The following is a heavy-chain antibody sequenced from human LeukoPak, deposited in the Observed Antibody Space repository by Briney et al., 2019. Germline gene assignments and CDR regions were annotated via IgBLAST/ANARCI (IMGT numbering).Heavy chain of an antibody. CDR1: GGSISSYY. V-gene: IGHV4-59*01. CDR2: IYYSRST. CDR3: ARGRMYSSGWYSYFFDY. Sequence: SETLSLTCTVSGGSISSYYWSWIRQPPGKGLERIGYIYYSRSTKYNPSLKSRVTISVDTSKNQFSLKLNTVTAADTAVYYCARGRMYSSGWYSYFFDYWGQGTLVTVSS. D-gene: IGHD6-19*01. J-gene: IGHJ4*02.